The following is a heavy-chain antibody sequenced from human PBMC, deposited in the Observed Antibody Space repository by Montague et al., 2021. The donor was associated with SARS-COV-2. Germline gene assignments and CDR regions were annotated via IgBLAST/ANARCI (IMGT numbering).Heavy chain of an antibody. CDR2: IYHTGTT. CDR1: GGSLRYSY. J-gene: IGHJ6*02. CDR3: ARVSSTALRGFIKTSVYYALDV. Sequence: SETLSLTCSVSGGSLRYSYWTWIRQAPARGLEWIGYIYHTGTTKYNPALQSRLTISVATAKNQFFLSLTSVTAADTAVYYCARVSSTALRGFIKTSVYYALDVWGPGTTVSVSS. V-gene: IGHV4-59*12. D-gene: IGHD3-10*01.